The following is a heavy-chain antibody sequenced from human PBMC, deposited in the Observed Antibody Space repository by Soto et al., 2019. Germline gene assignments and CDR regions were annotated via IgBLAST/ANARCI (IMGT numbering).Heavy chain of an antibody. D-gene: IGHD6-25*01. CDR2: IFYTGSP. CDR1: GGSINSGDYY. Sequence: SETLSLTCTVSGGSINSGDYYWTWIRQPPGKDLEWIGFIFYTGSPYYNPSLKSRIAISVDTSENHFSLNLTSVTAADTAVYFGAGEPKGGPAAGAIEIWGQGTMVTVSS. CDR3: AGEPKGGPAAGAIEI. V-gene: IGHV4-30-4*01. J-gene: IGHJ3*02.